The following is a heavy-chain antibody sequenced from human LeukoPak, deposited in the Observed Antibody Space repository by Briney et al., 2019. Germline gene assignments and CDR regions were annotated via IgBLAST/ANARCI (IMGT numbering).Heavy chain of an antibody. CDR3: TRGIAAAGSFWLDP. D-gene: IGHD6-13*01. J-gene: IGHJ5*02. CDR2: IDAFGDT. V-gene: IGHV3-13*04. Sequence: GGSLRLSCAASGFTFSTYDMHWVRQATGKGLEGVSTIDAFGDTYYPASVKGRFTISRGDAGNSLSLQMNGLRAGDTAVYYCTRGIAAAGSFWLDPWGQGTLVTVSS. CDR1: GFTFSTYD.